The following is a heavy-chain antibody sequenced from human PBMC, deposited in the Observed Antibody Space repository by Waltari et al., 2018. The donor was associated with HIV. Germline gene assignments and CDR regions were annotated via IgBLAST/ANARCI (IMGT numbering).Heavy chain of an antibody. V-gene: IGHV3-30*02. CDR2: IRYYGNTK. D-gene: IGHD2-15*01. Sequence: QGQLVEPGGGVVQPGGSLRLSCAASGFSFSISGMHWVRQAPGKGLEGGTLIRYYGNTKYYADSVEGRFTISRDNSKNTRYLQMSSLRAEDTAVYYCAKELRSGYSYYYYGMDVWGQGTTVTVSS. CDR1: GFSFSISG. J-gene: IGHJ6*02. CDR3: AKELRSGYSYYYYGMDV.